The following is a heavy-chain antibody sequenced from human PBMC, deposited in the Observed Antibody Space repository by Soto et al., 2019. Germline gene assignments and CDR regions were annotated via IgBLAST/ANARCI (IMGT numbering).Heavy chain of an antibody. CDR3: ARVPIIASAAAPPCSFDP. CDR2: IRNKANSYAT. Sequence: EMQLVESGGDLVQPGGSLRLSCAASGFSFSDHYMDWVRQAPGKGLEWVGRIRNKANSYATEYAASVKGRGTISRDDSKNSLDLQMNSLKTEDAAEYYCARVPIIASAAAPPCSFDPWGKGNLVTVSS. D-gene: IGHD2-15*01. CDR1: GFSFSDHY. J-gene: IGHJ5*02. V-gene: IGHV3-72*01.